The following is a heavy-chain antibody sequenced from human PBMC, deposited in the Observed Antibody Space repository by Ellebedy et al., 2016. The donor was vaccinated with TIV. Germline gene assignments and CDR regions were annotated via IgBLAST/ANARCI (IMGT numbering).Heavy chain of an antibody. CDR2: IRSTGSDK. J-gene: IGHJ4*02. V-gene: IGHV3-21*06. CDR3: ARGWSTPDS. Sequence: GESLKISCAASGITVSSNFMSWVRQSPGKGLEWVSSIRSTGSDKYYAESVKGRFTISRDNAQNTLFLQMNSLRVEDTAVYYCARGWSTPDSWGQGTLVIVSS. CDR1: GITVSSNF. D-gene: IGHD2-15*01.